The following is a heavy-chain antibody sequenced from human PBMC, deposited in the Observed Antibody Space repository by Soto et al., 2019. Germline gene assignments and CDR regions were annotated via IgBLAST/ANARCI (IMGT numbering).Heavy chain of an antibody. CDR2: ISSTTNYI. V-gene: IGHV3-21*06. Sequence: PAGSLRLSCAASGFIFTRYSMNWVRQAPGKGLEWVSSISSTTNYIYYGDSMKGRFTISRDNAKNSLYLEMNSLRAEDTAVYYCARESEDLTSNFDYWGQGTLVTVSS. CDR1: GFIFTRYS. J-gene: IGHJ4*02. CDR3: ARESEDLTSNFDY.